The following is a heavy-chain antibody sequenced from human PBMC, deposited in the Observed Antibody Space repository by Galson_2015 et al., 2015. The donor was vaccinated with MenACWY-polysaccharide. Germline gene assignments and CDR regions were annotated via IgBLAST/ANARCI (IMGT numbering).Heavy chain of an antibody. CDR3: AKERVAGMAGIFDY. V-gene: IGHV3-7*01. D-gene: IGHD6-19*01. J-gene: IGHJ4*02. Sequence: SLRLSCAASGFTFSSYWMSWVRQAPGKGLEWVANIKEDGSEKYYVDSVKGRFTISRDNAKNSPYLQMNSLRAEDTAVYYCAKERVAGMAGIFDYSGQGTLVPVSS. CDR2: IKEDGSEK. CDR1: GFTFSSYW.